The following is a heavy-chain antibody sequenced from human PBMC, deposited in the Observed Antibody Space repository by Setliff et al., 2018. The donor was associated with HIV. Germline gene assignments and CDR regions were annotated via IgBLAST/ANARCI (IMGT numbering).Heavy chain of an antibody. D-gene: IGHD3-22*01. CDR1: GFIFSTYS. J-gene: IGHJ3*01. Sequence: PGGSLRLSCAASGFIFSTYSMNWVRQAPGKGLEWVSYISSSSKIDGGTTDYAAPVKGRFTISRDDSKNTLYLQMNSLKTEDTAVYYCTTSPPLGSYYDSSGYHQDGFDFWGQGTMVTVS. CDR2: SSSKIDGGTT. CDR3: TTSPPLGSYYDSSGYHQDGFDF. V-gene: IGHV3-15*01.